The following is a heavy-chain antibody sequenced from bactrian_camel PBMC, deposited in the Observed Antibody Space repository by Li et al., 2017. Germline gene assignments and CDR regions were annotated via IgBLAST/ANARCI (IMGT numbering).Heavy chain of an antibody. CDR1: GYTLPMN. CDR3: AASVGGQYCSAPYLIRAQEKGTAY. J-gene: IGHJ4*01. D-gene: IGHD2*01. CDR2: IYTDGDT. Sequence: HVQLVESGGGLVQAGGSLRLSCVAPGYTLPMNMGWFRQAPGKEREGVATIYTDGDTYYADSVKGRFAISKDSAKNTLYLQMNSLKPEDTAMYYCAASVGGQYCSAPYLIRAQEKGTAYRGQGTQVTVS. V-gene: IGHV3S55*01.